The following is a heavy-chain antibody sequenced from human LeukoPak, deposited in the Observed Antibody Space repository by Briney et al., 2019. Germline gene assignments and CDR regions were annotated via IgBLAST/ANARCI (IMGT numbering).Heavy chain of an antibody. Sequence: GGSLRLSCAASGFTFSSYSMNWVRQAPGEGLEWVSSISSSRSYIYYADSVRGRFTVSRDNAKNSLYLQMNSLRAEDTAVYYCARDVHYDFWTGYYSTWPLGYWGQGTLVTVSS. V-gene: IGHV3-21*01. D-gene: IGHD3-3*01. CDR1: GFTFSSYS. CDR3: ARDVHYDFWTGYYSTWPLGY. CDR2: ISSSRSYI. J-gene: IGHJ4*02.